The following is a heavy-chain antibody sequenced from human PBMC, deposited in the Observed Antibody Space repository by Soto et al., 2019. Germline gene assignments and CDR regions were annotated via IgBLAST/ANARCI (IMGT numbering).Heavy chain of an antibody. CDR2: ISYDRTNK. Sequence: QVQLVESGGGEVQPGRSLTISCAASGFTFSTYGMHWVRQTPGKGLEWVAVISYDRTNKFYSDSVKGRFTISIDNFKNTLTLQMNSLRADDTAVYSCAKDLQSYGDYDYYCYGMDVWGLGTRVTVSS. CDR1: GFTFSTYG. CDR3: AKDLQSYGDYDYYCYGMDV. V-gene: IGHV3-30*18. J-gene: IGHJ6*02. D-gene: IGHD4-17*01.